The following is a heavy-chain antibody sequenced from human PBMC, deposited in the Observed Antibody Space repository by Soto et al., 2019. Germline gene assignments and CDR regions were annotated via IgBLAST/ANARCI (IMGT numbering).Heavy chain of an antibody. CDR2: IWYDGSNK. Sequence: ESGGGVVQPGGSLRLSCVGSGFSFSNHGMHWVRQAPGKGLEWVAIIWYDGSNKYYADSVKGRFTISRDNSKSTMYLQMNSLGVEDTAMYYCAAGEPLHYRGQGTLVTVSS. D-gene: IGHD3-10*01. V-gene: IGHV3-33*01. CDR3: AAGEPLHY. CDR1: GFSFSNHG. J-gene: IGHJ4*02.